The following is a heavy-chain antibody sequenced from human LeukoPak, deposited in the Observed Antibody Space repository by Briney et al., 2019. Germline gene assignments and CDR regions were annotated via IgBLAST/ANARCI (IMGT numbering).Heavy chain of an antibody. Sequence: PGRSLRLSCAASGLPFDTSYMHWVRQGPGKGLEWVAVIWSDGSHINYADSVKGRFTISRDNSKNTLYLQMNSLRADDAAVYYCARGGGGWNFDYWGHGTLVTVSS. CDR1: GLPFDTSY. CDR3: ARGGGGWNFDY. D-gene: IGHD6-19*01. V-gene: IGHV3-33*01. J-gene: IGHJ4*01. CDR2: IWSDGSHI.